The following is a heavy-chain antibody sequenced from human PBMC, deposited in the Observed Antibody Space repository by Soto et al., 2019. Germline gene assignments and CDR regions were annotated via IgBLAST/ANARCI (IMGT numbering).Heavy chain of an antibody. Sequence: GXSVKVSCEASGYTFTDYYIHWVRQAPGQGLEWMGWINPNSGGTNYAQKFQGRVTMTRDTSISTAYMELSRLISDDTAVYYCARGDVRVVASFDPWGQGALVTVSS. J-gene: IGHJ5*02. CDR1: GYTFTDYY. V-gene: IGHV1-2*02. D-gene: IGHD2-15*01. CDR3: ARGDVRVVASFDP. CDR2: INPNSGGT.